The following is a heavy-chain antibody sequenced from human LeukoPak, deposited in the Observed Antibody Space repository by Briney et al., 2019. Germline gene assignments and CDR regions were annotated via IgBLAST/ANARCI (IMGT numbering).Heavy chain of an antibody. CDR2: INHSGST. CDR1: GGSFSGYY. Sequence: SETLSLTCAVYGGSFSGYYWSWIRQPPGKGLEWIGEINHSGSTNYNPSLKSRVTISVDTSKNQFSLKLSSVTAADTAVYYCARDLRTVTVFDYWGQGTLVTVSS. D-gene: IGHD3/OR15-3a*01. V-gene: IGHV4-34*01. J-gene: IGHJ4*02. CDR3: ARDLRTVTVFDY.